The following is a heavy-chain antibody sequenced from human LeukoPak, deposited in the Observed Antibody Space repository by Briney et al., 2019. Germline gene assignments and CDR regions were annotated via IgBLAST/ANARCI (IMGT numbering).Heavy chain of an antibody. CDR1: GFTFSTYA. CDR3: AKDRAYYSDSSGYYLVRAYDY. D-gene: IGHD3-22*01. CDR2: ISGSGGST. Sequence: GGSLRLSCAASGFTFSTYAMSWVRQAPGKGLEWVSGISGSGGSTFYADSVKGRFTISRDNSKNTLYLQMGSLRAEDTAVYYCAKDRAYYSDSSGYYLVRAYDYWGQGTLVTVSS. J-gene: IGHJ4*02. V-gene: IGHV3-23*01.